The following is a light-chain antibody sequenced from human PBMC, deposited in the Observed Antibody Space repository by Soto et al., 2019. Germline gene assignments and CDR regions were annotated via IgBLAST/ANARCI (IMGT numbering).Light chain of an antibody. CDR2: EHD. CDR3: QSYDETTVV. Sequence: FMLTQPHSLSESPGKTVTISCTRSSGNIGRNYVQWYRQRPGSAPTTVLYEHDRRPSGVPDRFSGSIDSSSNSASLIISGLRTEDEAEYYCQSYDETTVVFSGGTKLTVL. V-gene: IGLV6-57*04. CDR1: SGNIGRNY. J-gene: IGLJ2*01.